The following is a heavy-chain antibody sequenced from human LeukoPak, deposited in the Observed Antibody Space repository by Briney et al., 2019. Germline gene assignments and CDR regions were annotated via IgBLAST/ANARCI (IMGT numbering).Heavy chain of an antibody. V-gene: IGHV1-18*01. CDR2: ISAYNGNT. CDR3: ARVFAVEASPLEDY. CDR1: GYTFTSYG. D-gene: IGHD2-15*01. Sequence: ASVKLSCKASGYTFTSYGISWVRQAPGQGLEWMGLISAYNGNTNYAQKLQGRVTMTTDTSTSTAYMELRSLRSDDTAVYYCARVFAVEASPLEDYWGQGTLVTVSS. J-gene: IGHJ4*02.